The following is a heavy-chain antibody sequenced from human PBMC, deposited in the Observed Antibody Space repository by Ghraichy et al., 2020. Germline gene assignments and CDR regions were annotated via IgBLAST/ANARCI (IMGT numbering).Heavy chain of an antibody. CDR2: IRSKRDGETT. CDR1: GFNFPGAW. D-gene: IGHD1-26*01. Sequence: GGSLRLSCVGFGFNFPGAWMSWVRQAPGKGPEWVATIRSKRDGETTDYAAPVKGRFTILRDDSENTLYLQLNSLRVDDTAVYFCATDDFYATTPFAKDPFDYWGQGTLVAVSS. J-gene: IGHJ4*02. V-gene: IGHV3-15*01. CDR3: ATDDFYATTPFAKDPFDY.